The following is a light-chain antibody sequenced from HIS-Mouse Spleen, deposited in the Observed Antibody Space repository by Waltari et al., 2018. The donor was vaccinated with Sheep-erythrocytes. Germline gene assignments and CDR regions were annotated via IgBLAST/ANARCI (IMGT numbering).Light chain of an antibody. CDR1: SSDVGSYNL. CDR2: EGS. Sequence: QSALTQPASVSGSPGQSITLSCTVTSSDVGSYNLVSWYQQHPGKAPKLMIYEGSKRPSGVSNRFSGSKSGNTASLTISGLQAEDEADYYCCSYAGSSTPWVFGGGTKLTVL. J-gene: IGLJ3*02. CDR3: CSYAGSSTPWV. V-gene: IGLV2-23*01.